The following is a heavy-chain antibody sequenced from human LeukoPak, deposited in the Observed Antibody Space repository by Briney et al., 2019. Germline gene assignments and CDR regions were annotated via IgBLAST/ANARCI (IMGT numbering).Heavy chain of an antibody. V-gene: IGHV5-51*01. CDR3: ATYFAGAETFDI. J-gene: IGHJ3*02. D-gene: IGHD3-16*01. CDR2: IFPGDSDT. CDR1: GNSITTYW. Sequence: GESLKISCKAFGNSITTYWIGWVRQKPGKGLEWMGLIFPGDSDTKYSPSFQGQVTISADKSISTAYLQWSSLKASDTAMYYCATYFAGAETFDIWGQGTMVTVSS.